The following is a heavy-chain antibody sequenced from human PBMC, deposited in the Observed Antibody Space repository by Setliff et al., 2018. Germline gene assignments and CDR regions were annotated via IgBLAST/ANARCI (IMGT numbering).Heavy chain of an antibody. J-gene: IGHJ4*02. CDR2: MHNSGST. D-gene: IGHD3-3*01. V-gene: IGHV4-4*07. CDR3: ARLNFWSGFWYFTL. CDR1: GGSFNAYS. Sequence: SETLSLTCTVSGGSFNAYSWTWIRQSAGKGLEWIGRMHNSGSTNYNSFFQGRVSISVDESKTQFSLNLSSVTAADTATYYCARLNFWSGFWYFTLWGQGTPVTVSS.